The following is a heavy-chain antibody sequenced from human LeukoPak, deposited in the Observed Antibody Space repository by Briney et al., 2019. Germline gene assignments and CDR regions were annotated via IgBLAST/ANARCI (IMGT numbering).Heavy chain of an antibody. Sequence: GGSLRLFCAASGFIFTNYAMSWVRQAPGKGLEWVSTISQDGETPHYADSVKGRFTISRDNPKYTLYLQISSLSAEDTAVYYCARLVIPSHSRWFDPWGQGTLVTVSS. V-gene: IGHV3-23*01. J-gene: IGHJ5*02. CDR2: ISQDGETP. CDR3: ARLVIPSHSRWFDP. CDR1: GFIFTNYA. D-gene: IGHD2-21*01.